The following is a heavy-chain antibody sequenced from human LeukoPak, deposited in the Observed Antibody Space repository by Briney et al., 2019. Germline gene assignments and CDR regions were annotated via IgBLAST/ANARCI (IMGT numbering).Heavy chain of an antibody. V-gene: IGHV3-23*01. CDR1: GFTFTTYG. CDR3: AKGGRFRPFNWFDP. D-gene: IGHD3-16*01. CDR2: ISGGGGST. Sequence: QPGGSLRLSCAASGFTFTTYGMNWVRQAPGKGLEWVSVISGGGGSTYYADSVKGRFTISRDNSKNTLYLQMNSLRAEDTAVYYCAKGGRFRPFNWFDPWGQGTLVTVSS. J-gene: IGHJ5*02.